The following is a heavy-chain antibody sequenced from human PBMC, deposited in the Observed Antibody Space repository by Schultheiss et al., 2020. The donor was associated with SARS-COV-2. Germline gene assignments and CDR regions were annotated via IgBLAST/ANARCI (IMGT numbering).Heavy chain of an antibody. J-gene: IGHJ3*02. V-gene: IGHV4-34*01. CDR2: IYYSGST. CDR3: ARKSGSYRNDAFDI. Sequence: SETLSLTCAVYGGSFSGYYWDWIRQPPGKGLEWIGSIYYSGSTYYNPSLKSRVTISVDTSKNQFSLKLSSVTAADTAVYYCARKSGSYRNDAFDIWGQGTMVTVSS. D-gene: IGHD1-26*01. CDR1: GGSFSGYY.